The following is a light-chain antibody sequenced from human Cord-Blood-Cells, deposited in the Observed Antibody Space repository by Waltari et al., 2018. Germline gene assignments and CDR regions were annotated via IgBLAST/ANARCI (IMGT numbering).Light chain of an antibody. CDR2: AAS. J-gene: IGKJ4*01. CDR3: QQSYSTPLT. V-gene: IGKV1-39*01. CDR1: QNISSY. Sequence: DIQMTQSPSSLSASVGDRVTITCRASQNISSYLNWYQQKPGNAPKLLIYAASSLQSGVPSRFSGSGSGTDFTLTISSLQPEDFATYYCQQSYSTPLTFGGGTKVEIK.